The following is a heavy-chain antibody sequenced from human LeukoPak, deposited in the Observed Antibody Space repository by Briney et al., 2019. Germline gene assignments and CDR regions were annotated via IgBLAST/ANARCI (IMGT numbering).Heavy chain of an antibody. Sequence: GASVKVSCKASGYTFTGYYMHWVRQAPGQGFEWMGWINPNSGGTNYAQKFQGRVTMTRDTSISTAYMELSRLRADDTAVYYCGRGAYYQDSSGPPPYWGQGTLVTVSS. CDR3: GRGAYYQDSSGPPPY. CDR2: INPNSGGT. V-gene: IGHV1-2*02. CDR1: GYTFTGYY. J-gene: IGHJ4*02. D-gene: IGHD3-22*01.